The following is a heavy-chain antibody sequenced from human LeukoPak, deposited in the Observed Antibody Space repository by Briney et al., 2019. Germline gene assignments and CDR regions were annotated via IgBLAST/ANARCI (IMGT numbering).Heavy chain of an antibody. V-gene: IGHV1-69*05. CDR3: ARGQLGYCSSTSCSPFDY. CDR2: IIPIFGTA. Sequence: SVKVSCKASGGTFSSYAISWVRQAPGQGLEWMGGIIPIFGTANYAQKFQGRVTITTDESTSTAYMELSSLRSEDTAVYYCARGQLGYCSSTSCSPFDYWGQGTLVTVSS. CDR1: GGTFSSYA. J-gene: IGHJ4*02. D-gene: IGHD2-2*01.